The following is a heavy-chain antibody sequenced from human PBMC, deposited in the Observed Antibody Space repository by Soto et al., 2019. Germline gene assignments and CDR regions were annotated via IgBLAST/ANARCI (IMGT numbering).Heavy chain of an antibody. V-gene: IGHV1-24*01. J-gene: IGHJ4*02. CDR3: AKDETFAAAGGWG. CDR1: GYTLTELS. CDR2: FDPEDGET. D-gene: IGHD2-15*01. Sequence: QVQLVQSGAEVKKPGASVKVSCKVSGYTLTELSMHWVRQPPGKGLEWMGGFDPEDGETIYAQKFQGRVTMTEDTSTDPADIELGSMRSEATAVYYCAKDETFAAAGGWGWGQGTLVIVSS.